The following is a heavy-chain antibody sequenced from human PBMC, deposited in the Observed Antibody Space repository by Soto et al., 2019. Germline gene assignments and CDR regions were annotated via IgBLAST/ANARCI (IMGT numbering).Heavy chain of an antibody. V-gene: IGHV3-30-3*01. CDR3: ARGRGKVAATPPCDY. CDR2: ISYDGSDK. J-gene: IGHJ4*02. Sequence: QVQLVESGGGVVQPGRSLRLSCAASGFTFSSYPMNWVRLAPGKGLEWVAVISYDGSDKYYADSVGGRFTISRYNSKNPLYLQMNSLRAEDTAVYYCARGRGKVAATPPCDYWGQGHLVTVSS. CDR1: GFTFSSYP. D-gene: IGHD5-12*01.